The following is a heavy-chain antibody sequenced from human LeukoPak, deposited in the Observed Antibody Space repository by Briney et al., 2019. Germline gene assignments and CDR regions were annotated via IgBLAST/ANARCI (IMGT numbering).Heavy chain of an antibody. D-gene: IGHD6-19*01. CDR3: AREVENTSGWYSHFDY. V-gene: IGHV3-30*04. CDR2: ISYDGSNE. Sequence: PGGSLRLSCAASGFTFNYYSMHWVRQAPGKGLEWVAGISYDGSNEYYADAMKGRFTISRDNSKNTLYLQMSSLRAEDTAVYYCAREVENTSGWYSHFDYWGQGTLVTVSS. J-gene: IGHJ4*02. CDR1: GFTFNYYS.